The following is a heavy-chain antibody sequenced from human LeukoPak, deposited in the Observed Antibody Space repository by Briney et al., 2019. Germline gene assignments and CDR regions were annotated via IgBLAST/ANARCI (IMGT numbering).Heavy chain of an antibody. V-gene: IGHV3-74*01. CDR1: GFSFSGHW. D-gene: IGHD6-6*01. CDR3: AGTGIAARPTVWFDP. J-gene: IGHJ5*02. Sequence: GGSLRLSCTASGFSFSGHWMHWARQLPGKGLVWVSRISPTGSTTSYADSVKGRFTISRDNAKNTLYLQMNSLRAEDTAVYYCAGTGIAARPTVWFDPWGQGTLVTVSS. CDR2: ISPTGSTT.